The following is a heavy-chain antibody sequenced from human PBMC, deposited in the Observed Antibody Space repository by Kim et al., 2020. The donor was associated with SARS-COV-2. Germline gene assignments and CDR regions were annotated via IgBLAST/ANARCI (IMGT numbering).Heavy chain of an antibody. CDR3: ARDLERFYDSSGAFDY. CDR1: GFTFSSYA. Sequence: GGSLRLSCAASGFTFSSYAMHWVRQAPGKGLEWVAVISYDGSNKYYADSVKGRFTISRDNSKNTLYLQMNSLRAEDTAVYYCARDLERFYDSSGAFDYWG. CDR2: ISYDGSNK. J-gene: IGHJ4*01. V-gene: IGHV3-30*04. D-gene: IGHD3-22*01.